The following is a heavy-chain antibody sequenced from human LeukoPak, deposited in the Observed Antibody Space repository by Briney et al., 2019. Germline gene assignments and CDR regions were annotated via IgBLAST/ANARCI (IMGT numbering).Heavy chain of an antibody. CDR2: IYHSGST. V-gene: IGHV4-38-2*02. J-gene: IGHJ4*02. CDR3: AREIRDVYNFDYFYY. CDR1: GYSISSGYY. D-gene: IGHD5-24*01. Sequence: SETLSFTYTVSGYSISSGYYWGWIRQPPGKGLGWIGSIYHSGSTYYNPSLRSRVTTSVDTSKNQFSLKLRTLTAAATSEYYCAREIRDVYNFDYFYYWGQGTLVTVSS.